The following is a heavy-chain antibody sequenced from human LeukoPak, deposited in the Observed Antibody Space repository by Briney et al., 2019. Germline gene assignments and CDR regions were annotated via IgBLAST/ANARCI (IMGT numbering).Heavy chain of an antibody. CDR2: ISGSGDST. CDR1: GFTFSTYT. D-gene: IGHD3-9*01. V-gene: IGHV3-23*01. J-gene: IGHJ3*02. Sequence: GGSLRLSCAASGFTFSTYTMSWVRQAPGKGLEWVSDISGSGDSTHYADSVKGRFTISRDNSENTLYLQMNSLRAEDTAVYYCLILTGYYDAFDIWGQGTMITVSS. CDR3: LILTGYYDAFDI.